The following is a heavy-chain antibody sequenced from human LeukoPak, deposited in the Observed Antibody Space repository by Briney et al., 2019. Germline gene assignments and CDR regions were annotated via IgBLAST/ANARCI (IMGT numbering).Heavy chain of an antibody. CDR1: GYTFTSYD. Sequence: ASVKVSCKASGYTFTSYDINWVRQATGQGLEWMGWMNPNNGNTGYAQKFQGRVTMTRNTSIRTAYMELSSLGSEGTAVYYCARGVGFGEFTTNDDDYWGQGTLVTVSS. CDR3: ARGVGFGEFTTNDDDY. CDR2: MNPNNGNT. V-gene: IGHV1-8*01. J-gene: IGHJ4*02. D-gene: IGHD3-10*01.